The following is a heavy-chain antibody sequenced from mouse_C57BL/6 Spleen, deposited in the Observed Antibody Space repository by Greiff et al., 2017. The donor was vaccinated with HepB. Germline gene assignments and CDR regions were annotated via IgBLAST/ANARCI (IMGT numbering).Heavy chain of an antibody. Sequence: QVQLQQSGPELVKPGASVKISCKASGYAFSSSWMNWVKQRPGKGLEWIGRIYPGDGDTNYNGKLKGKATLTADKSSSTAYMQLSSLTSEDSAVYFCARGDGYDGRAWEFAYWGQGTLVTVSA. J-gene: IGHJ3*01. CDR2: IYPGDGDT. CDR3: ARGDGYDGRAWEFAY. V-gene: IGHV1-82*01. D-gene: IGHD2-2*01. CDR1: GYAFSSSW.